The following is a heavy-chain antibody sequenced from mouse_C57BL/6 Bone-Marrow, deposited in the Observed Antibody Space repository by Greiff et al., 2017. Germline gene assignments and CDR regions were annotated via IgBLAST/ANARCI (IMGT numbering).Heavy chain of an antibody. V-gene: IGHV3-1*01. Sequence: EVQLQESGPGMVKPSQSLSLTCTVTGYSITSGYDWHWLRHFPGNKLEWMGYISYSGSTNYNPSLKSRISITHDTSKNHFFLKLNSVTTEDTATYYCAKGAGTAWFAYGGQGTLFTVSA. CDR1: GYSITSGYD. D-gene: IGHD4-1*01. CDR2: ISYSGST. J-gene: IGHJ3*01. CDR3: AKGAGTAWFAY.